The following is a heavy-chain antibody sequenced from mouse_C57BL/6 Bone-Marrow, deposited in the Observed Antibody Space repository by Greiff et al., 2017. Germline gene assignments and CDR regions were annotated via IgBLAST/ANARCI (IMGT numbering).Heavy chain of an antibody. CDR3: ARKPPYYFFMDY. Sequence: EVHLVESGGGLVQPGGSLKLSCAASGFTFSDYGMAWVRQAPRKGPEWVAFISNLAYSIYYADTVTGRFTLSRENAKNTLYLEMSSLRSEDTAMYYCARKPPYYFFMDYWGQGTTVTVSS. CDR1: GFTFSDYG. D-gene: IGHD2-10*01. V-gene: IGHV5-15*01. CDR2: ISNLAYSI. J-gene: IGHJ4*01.